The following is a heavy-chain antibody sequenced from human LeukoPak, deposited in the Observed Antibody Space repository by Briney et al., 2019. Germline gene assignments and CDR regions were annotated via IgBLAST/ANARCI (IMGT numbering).Heavy chain of an antibody. CDR3: ARHSYCSSTSCYFPYYYYGMDV. CDR2: IYYSGST. Sequence: TSETLSLTCTVSGGSTSSYYWSWIRQPPGKGLEWIGYIYYSGSTNYNPSLKSRATISVDTSKNQFSLKLSSVTAADTAVYYCARHSYCSSTSCYFPYYYYGMDVWGQGTTVTVSS. V-gene: IGHV4-59*08. D-gene: IGHD2-2*01. J-gene: IGHJ6*02. CDR1: GGSTSSYY.